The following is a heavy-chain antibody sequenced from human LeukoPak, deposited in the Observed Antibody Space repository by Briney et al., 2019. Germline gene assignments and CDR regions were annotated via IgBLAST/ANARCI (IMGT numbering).Heavy chain of an antibody. CDR1: GFTFSSYA. CDR3: AKSIAAAGTGWFDP. V-gene: IGHV3-23*01. D-gene: IGHD6-13*01. J-gene: IGHJ5*02. Sequence: AGSLTLSCAASGFTFSSYALSWVRQAPGQGLERVSAISSSGGSTYYADSVMGRFTISRDNSKNKLYLQMHSLRAEDTAVYYCAKSIAAAGTGWFDPWGQGTLVTVSS. CDR2: ISSSGGST.